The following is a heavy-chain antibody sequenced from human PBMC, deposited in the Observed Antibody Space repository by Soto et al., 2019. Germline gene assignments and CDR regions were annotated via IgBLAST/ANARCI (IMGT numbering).Heavy chain of an antibody. CDR2: IIPILGIA. D-gene: IGHD4-17*01. J-gene: IGHJ4*02. CDR1: GGTFSSYT. CDR3: ARDRSLDTTVTDANGFDYFDY. Sequence: ASVKVSCKASGGTFSSYTISWVRQAPGQGLEWMGRIIPILGIANYAQKFQGRVTITADKSTSTAYMELSSLRSEDTAVYYCARDRSLDTTVTDANGFDYFDYWGQGTLVTVSS. V-gene: IGHV1-69*04.